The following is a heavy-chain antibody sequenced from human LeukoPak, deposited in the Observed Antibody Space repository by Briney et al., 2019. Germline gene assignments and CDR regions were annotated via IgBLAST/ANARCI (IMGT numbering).Heavy chain of an antibody. J-gene: IGHJ1*01. CDR2: ISYDGSNK. CDR3: ARDVDPLIAAAGTAEYFQH. Sequence: PGGSLRLSCAASGFTFSSYAMHWVRQAPGKGLEWGAVISYDGSNKYYADSVKGRFTISRDNSKNTLYLQLNSLRAEDTAVYYCARDVDPLIAAAGTAEYFQHWGQGTLVTVSS. CDR1: GFTFSSYA. D-gene: IGHD6-13*01. V-gene: IGHV3-30*01.